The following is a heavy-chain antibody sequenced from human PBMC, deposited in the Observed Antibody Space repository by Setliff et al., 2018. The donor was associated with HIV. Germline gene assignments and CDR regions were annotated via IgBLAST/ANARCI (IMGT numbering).Heavy chain of an antibody. D-gene: IGHD3-22*01. CDR2: IYSTGNT. V-gene: IGHV4-61*09. CDR3: ARDDDKLFDY. Sequence: SETLSLTCTVSGGSISSGTYYWSWIRQPAGKGLEWIGHIYSTGNTNYNSSLKSRVTMSIETSKNQFSLKLTSVTAADTAVYYCARDDDKLFDYWGQGALGTVSS. CDR1: GGSISSGTYY. J-gene: IGHJ4*02.